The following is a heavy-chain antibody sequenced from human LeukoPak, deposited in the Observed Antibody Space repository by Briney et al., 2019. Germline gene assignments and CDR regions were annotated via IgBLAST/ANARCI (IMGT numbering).Heavy chain of an antibody. Sequence: ASVKVSCTSSGYTFTGYYKHWVRRPPAPGLEWMGWINPNSGGTNYAQKFQGRVTMTRDTSISTAYMELSRLRSDDTAVYYCARGHYYDSSGYYYRVGAFDIWGQGTMVTGSS. V-gene: IGHV1-2*02. D-gene: IGHD3-22*01. J-gene: IGHJ3*02. CDR3: ARGHYYDSSGYYYRVGAFDI. CDR1: GYTFTGYY. CDR2: INPNSGGT.